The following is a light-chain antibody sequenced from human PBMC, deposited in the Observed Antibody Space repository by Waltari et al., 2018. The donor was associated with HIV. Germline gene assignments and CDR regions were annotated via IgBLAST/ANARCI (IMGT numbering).Light chain of an antibody. V-gene: IGLV4-60*03. J-gene: IGLJ3*02. CDR1: SGHSSYI. CDR2: LEGSGSY. Sequence: QPVLTQSSSASASLGSSVKLTCTLSSGHSSYIIAWHQQQPGKAPRYLMKLEGSGSYNKGSGVPDRFSGSSSGADRYLTISNLQSEDEADYYCETWDSNTWWFGGGTKLTVL. CDR3: ETWDSNTWW.